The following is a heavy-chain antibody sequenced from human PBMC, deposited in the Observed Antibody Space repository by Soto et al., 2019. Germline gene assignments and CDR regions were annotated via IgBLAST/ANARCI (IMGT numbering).Heavy chain of an antibody. D-gene: IGHD3-16*02. J-gene: IGHJ4*02. V-gene: IGHV3-53*01. CDR1: GFTVSSNH. Sequence: GGSLRLSCAASGFTVSSNHMSWVRQAPGKGLEWVSVIYSGGSTYYADSVKGRFTISRDNSKNTLYLQMNSLRAEDTAVYYCARDRRLTFGGVIAKPASGYWGQGTLVTVSS. CDR2: IYSGGST. CDR3: ARDRRLTFGGVIAKPASGY.